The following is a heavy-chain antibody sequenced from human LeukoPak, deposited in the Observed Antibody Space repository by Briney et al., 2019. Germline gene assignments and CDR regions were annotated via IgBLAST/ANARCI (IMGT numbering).Heavy chain of an antibody. CDR1: GDSIRSNNYY. Sequence: PSETLSLTCTVSGDSIRSNNYYWGWIRQPPGKGLEWIGSIYVTGSTFYNPSLKSRVIISVDTSKNQFSLKLSSVTAADTAVYYCQSRFLEWLLDYWGQGTLVTVSS. J-gene: IGHJ4*02. CDR3: QSRFLEWLLDY. V-gene: IGHV4-39*01. D-gene: IGHD3-3*01. CDR2: IYVTGST.